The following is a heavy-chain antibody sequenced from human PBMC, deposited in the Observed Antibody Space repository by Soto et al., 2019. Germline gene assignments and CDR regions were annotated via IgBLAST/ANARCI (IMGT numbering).Heavy chain of an antibody. CDR2: IKSKTDGGTT. J-gene: IGHJ4*02. V-gene: IGHV3-15*01. CDR1: GFTFSNAW. D-gene: IGHD2-21*02. CDR3: TTIHIVVVTAIP. Sequence: PVGSLRLSCAASGFTFSNAWMSWVRQAPGKGLEWVGRIKSKTDGGTTDYAAPVKGRFTISRDDSKNTLYLQMNSLKTEDTAVYYCTTIHIVVVTAIPWGQGTLVTVSS.